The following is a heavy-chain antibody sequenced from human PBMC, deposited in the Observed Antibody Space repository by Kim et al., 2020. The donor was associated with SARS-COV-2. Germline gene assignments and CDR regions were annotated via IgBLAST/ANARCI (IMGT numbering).Heavy chain of an antibody. D-gene: IGHD3-3*01. CDR3: AREKYYDFWSGYYKTPYYYGMDV. J-gene: IGHJ6*02. V-gene: IGHV3-33*01. Sequence: GGSLRLSCAASGFTFSSYGMHWVRQAPGKGLEWVAVIWYDGSNKYYADSVKGRFTISRDNSKNTLYLQMNSLRAEDTAVYYCAREKYYDFWSGYYKTPYYYGMDVWGQGTTVTVSS. CDR1: GFTFSSYG. CDR2: IWYDGSNK.